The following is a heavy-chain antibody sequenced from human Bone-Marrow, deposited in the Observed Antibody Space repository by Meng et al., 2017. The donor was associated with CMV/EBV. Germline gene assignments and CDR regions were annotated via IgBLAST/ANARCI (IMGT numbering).Heavy chain of an antibody. D-gene: IGHD2-2*01. J-gene: IGHJ4*02. CDR1: GGSISSSSYY. Sequence: SETLSLTCTVSGGSISSSSYYWGWIRQPPGKGLEWIGSIYYSGSTYYNPSFKSRVTISVDTSKNQFSLKLSSVTAADTAVYYCARQGSYCSSTSCFDYWGQGTLVTVSS. CDR2: IYYSGST. V-gene: IGHV4-39*01. CDR3: ARQGSYCSSTSCFDY.